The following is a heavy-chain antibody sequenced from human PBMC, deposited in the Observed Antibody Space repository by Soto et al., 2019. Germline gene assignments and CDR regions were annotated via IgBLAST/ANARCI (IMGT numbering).Heavy chain of an antibody. CDR3: AASIFYYGMDV. J-gene: IGHJ6*02. V-gene: IGHV5-51*01. CDR1: GYTFTNYW. Sequence: SLKISCKGSGYTFTNYWIGWVRQMPGKGLEWMGIIYPGDSDTKYNPSFQGQVTISADKSITTTYLRWTSLKASDTAIYYCAASIFYYGMDVWGQGTTVTVSS. CDR2: IYPGDSDT.